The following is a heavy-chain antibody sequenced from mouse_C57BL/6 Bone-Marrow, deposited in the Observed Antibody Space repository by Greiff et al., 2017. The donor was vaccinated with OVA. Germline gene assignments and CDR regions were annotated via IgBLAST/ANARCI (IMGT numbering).Heavy chain of an antibody. J-gene: IGHJ3*01. V-gene: IGHV1-7*01. CDR1: GYTFTSYW. Sequence: QVQLKQSGADLAKPGASVKLSCKASGYTFTSYWLHWVKQRPGQGLEWIGYINPSSGYTKYNQKFKDKATLTADKSSSTAYMRLSSLTYEDSAVSDCARSAGPWFAYWGQGTLVTVSA. CDR3: ARSAGPWFAY. CDR2: INPSSGYT.